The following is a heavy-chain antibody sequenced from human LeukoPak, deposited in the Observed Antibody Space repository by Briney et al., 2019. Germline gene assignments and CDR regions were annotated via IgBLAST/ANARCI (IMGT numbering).Heavy chain of an antibody. CDR1: GGSFSGYY. V-gene: IGHV4-34*01. CDR3: ASGITGTTYAFDI. D-gene: IGHD1-20*01. CDR2: ITHSGSI. J-gene: IGHJ3*02. Sequence: SETLSLTCAVYGGSFSGYYWSWIRQPPGKGLEWIGEITHSGSINYNPSLKSRVTISVDMSKKQFSLKLNSVTAADTAVYYCASGITGTTYAFDIWGQGTMVTVSS.